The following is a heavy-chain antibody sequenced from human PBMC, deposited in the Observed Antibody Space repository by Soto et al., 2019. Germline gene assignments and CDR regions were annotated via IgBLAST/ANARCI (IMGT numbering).Heavy chain of an antibody. CDR1: GFTFSSYG. V-gene: IGHV3-33*01. J-gene: IGHJ6*02. CDR2: IWYDGSNK. CDR3: ARFRTGRGYYYYYGMDV. Sequence: GGSLRLSCAASGFTFSSYGMHWVRQAPGRGLEWVAVIWYDGSNKYYADSVKGRFTISRDNSKNTLYLQMNSLRAEDTAVYYCARFRTGRGYYYYYGMDVWGQGTTVTVSS.